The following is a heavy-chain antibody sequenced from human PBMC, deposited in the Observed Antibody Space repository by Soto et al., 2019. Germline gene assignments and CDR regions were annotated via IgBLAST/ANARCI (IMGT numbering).Heavy chain of an antibody. J-gene: IGHJ4*02. CDR1: GYSFTSYW. V-gene: IGHV5-51*01. CDR2: IYPGDSDT. CDR3: AGRVGGSSYDFDY. D-gene: IGHD6-6*01. Sequence: GESLKISCKGSGYSFTSYWIGWVRQMPGKGLEWMGIIYPGDSDTRYSPSFQGQVTISADKSISTAYLQRGSLRASDTSMYYCAGRVGGSSYDFDYWGQGTLVTVSS.